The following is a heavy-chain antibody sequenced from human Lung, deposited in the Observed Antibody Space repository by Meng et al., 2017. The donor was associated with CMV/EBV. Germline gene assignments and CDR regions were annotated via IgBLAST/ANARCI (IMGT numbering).Heavy chain of an antibody. V-gene: IGHV4-39*07. Sequence: QAQLQESGPGQVQPSETLSLTCSVSGGSISSSSYYWGWIRQSPGKGLEWIGSIYFSGNTYYNPSLKSRVTMSVGTAQNKFSLTLRSVTAADTAVYYCVTETGYNYDNWGQGALVTVSS. D-gene: IGHD5-24*01. J-gene: IGHJ4*02. CDR2: IYFSGNT. CDR3: VTETGYNYDN. CDR1: GGSISSSSYY.